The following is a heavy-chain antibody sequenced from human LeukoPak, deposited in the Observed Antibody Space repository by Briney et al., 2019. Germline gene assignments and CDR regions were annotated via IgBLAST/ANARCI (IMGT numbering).Heavy chain of an antibody. CDR3: ASLDCSGGSCHPDY. J-gene: IGHJ4*02. CDR1: GGSISDFY. CDR2: AYYSGST. D-gene: IGHD2-15*01. Sequence: PSETLSLTCTVSGGSISDFYWSWIRQSPGKGLEWIGYAYYSGSTNYNPSLKSRVTISVDTSKNQFSLKLSSVTAADTAVYYCASLDCSGGSCHPDYWGQGALVTVSS. V-gene: IGHV4-59*08.